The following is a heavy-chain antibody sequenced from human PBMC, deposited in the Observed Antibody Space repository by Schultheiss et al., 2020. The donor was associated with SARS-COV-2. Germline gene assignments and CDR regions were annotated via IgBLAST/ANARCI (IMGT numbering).Heavy chain of an antibody. D-gene: IGHD1-26*01. V-gene: IGHV1-18*04. CDR2: ISAYNGNT. CDR1: GYTFTGHY. CDR3: ARGSGSYDY. J-gene: IGHJ4*02. Sequence: ASVKVSCKGSGYTFTGHYIHWVRQAPGQGLEWMGWISAYNGNTNYAQKLQGRVTMTTDTSTSTVHMELSSLRSDDTAVYYCARGSGSYDYWGQGTLVTVSS.